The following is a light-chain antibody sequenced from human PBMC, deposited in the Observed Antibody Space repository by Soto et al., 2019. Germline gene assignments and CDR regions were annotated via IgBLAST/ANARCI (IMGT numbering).Light chain of an antibody. J-gene: IGKJ1*01. Sequence: EIVLTQSPGTLSLSPGEGATLSCRASQSVSSSYLAWYQQKPGQAPRLLIYGASSRATGIPDRFSGGGSGTDFTLTISRLEPEDFAVYYCQQYDNSPWTFGQGNKVEIK. CDR1: QSVSSSY. CDR2: GAS. CDR3: QQYDNSPWT. V-gene: IGKV3-20*01.